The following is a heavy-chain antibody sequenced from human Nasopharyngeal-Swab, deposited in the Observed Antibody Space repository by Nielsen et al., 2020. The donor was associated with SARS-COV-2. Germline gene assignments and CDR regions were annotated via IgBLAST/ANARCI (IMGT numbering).Heavy chain of an antibody. D-gene: IGHD6-13*01. Sequence: GGSLRLSCAASGFTVSSYSMNWVRQAPGKGLEWVSSISSSSSYIYYADSVKGRFTISRDNAKNSLYLQMNSLRAEDTAVYYCARADSSSWYFDYWGQGTLVTVSS. J-gene: IGHJ4*02. V-gene: IGHV3-21*01. CDR1: GFTVSSYS. CDR3: ARADSSSWYFDY. CDR2: ISSSSSYI.